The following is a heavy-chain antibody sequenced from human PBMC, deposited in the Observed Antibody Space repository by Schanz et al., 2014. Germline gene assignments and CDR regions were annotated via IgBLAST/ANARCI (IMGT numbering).Heavy chain of an antibody. V-gene: IGHV1-2*06. Sequence: QVQLVQSGAEVKKPGASVKVSCKASGYTFTGHYMHWVRQAPGQGLEWMGRINPNSGGTNYAQKFQGRVTMTTDTSTSTAYMELRSLRSDDTAVYYCAGATYSSSWYGGSEYFQHWGQGTLVTVSS. D-gene: IGHD6-13*01. CDR2: INPNSGGT. CDR1: GYTFTGHY. CDR3: AGATYSSSWYGGSEYFQH. J-gene: IGHJ1*01.